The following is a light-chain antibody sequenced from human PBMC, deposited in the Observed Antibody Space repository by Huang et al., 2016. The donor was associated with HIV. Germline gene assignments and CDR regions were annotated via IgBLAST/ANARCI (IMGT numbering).Light chain of an antibody. J-gene: IGKJ2*01. Sequence: DIQMTQSPSSLSASVGDRVTITCQASQDISNYLNWYQQKTGKAPKLLIYDASNLETGVPSRFSGSGSGTDFTFTISSLQPEYIGIYYCQHYNNMPMYTFGQGTKLEIK. V-gene: IGKV1-33*01. CDR1: QDISNY. CDR2: DAS. CDR3: QHYNNMPMYT.